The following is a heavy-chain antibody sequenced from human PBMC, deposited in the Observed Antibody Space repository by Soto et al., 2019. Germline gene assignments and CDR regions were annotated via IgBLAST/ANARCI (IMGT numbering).Heavy chain of an antibody. CDR3: ARVDCSSTSCYRVNWFDP. Sequence: QVQLQESGPGLVKPSETLSLTCTVSGGSISSYYWSWIRQPPGKGLEWIVYIYYSGSTNYNPSLKSRVTISVDTSKNQFSLKLSSVTAADTAVYYCARVDCSSTSCYRVNWFDPWGQGTLVTVSS. D-gene: IGHD2-2*02. CDR1: GGSISSYY. V-gene: IGHV4-59*01. CDR2: IYYSGST. J-gene: IGHJ5*02.